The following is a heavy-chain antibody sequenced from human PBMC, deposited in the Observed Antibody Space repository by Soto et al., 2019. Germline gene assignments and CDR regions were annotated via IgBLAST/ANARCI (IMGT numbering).Heavy chain of an antibody. CDR2: INSDGSVS. CDR3: ARGDCVGGTCYSLAGSFYYDMDV. J-gene: IGHJ6*03. CDR1: GFTFSNYW. Sequence: EVQLVESGGGLVQPGGSLRLSCAASGFTFSNYWMYWVRQAPGKGLEWVSRINSDGSVSSHADSVKGRLTISRDNVKNTLYLHMDSLRAEDTAVYYCARGDCVGGTCYSLAGSFYYDMDVWGKGTKVTVFS. D-gene: IGHD2-15*01. V-gene: IGHV3-74*02.